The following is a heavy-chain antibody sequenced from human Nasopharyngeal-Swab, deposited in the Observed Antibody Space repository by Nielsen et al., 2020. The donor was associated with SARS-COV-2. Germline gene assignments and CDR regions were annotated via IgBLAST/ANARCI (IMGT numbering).Heavy chain of an antibody. Sequence: SETLSLTCTVSGGSISSGGYYWSWIRQHPGKGLEWIGYIYYSGSTYYNPSLKSRVTISVDTSKNQFSLKLSSVTAADTAVYYCARGSVRKREYSSSLPYYWGQGTLVTVSS. CDR3: ARGSVRKREYSSSLPYY. J-gene: IGHJ4*02. D-gene: IGHD6-6*01. CDR2: IYYSGST. V-gene: IGHV4-31*03. CDR1: GGSISSGGYY.